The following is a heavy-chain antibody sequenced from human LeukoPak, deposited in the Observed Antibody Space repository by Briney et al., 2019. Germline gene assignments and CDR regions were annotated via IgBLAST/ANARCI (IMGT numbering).Heavy chain of an antibody. CDR2: IRYDVSNK. J-gene: IGHJ3*02. CDR3: ARDRARAFDI. CDR1: GFTFSSYG. V-gene: IGHV3-30*02. Sequence: PGRSLRPSCAASGFTFSSYGMHWVRHAPGKGLEWVAFIRYDVSNKYYADSVNGRFTIPRDNSKNTLYLQMNSLRAEDTGVYYCARDRARAFDIWGQGTMVTVSS.